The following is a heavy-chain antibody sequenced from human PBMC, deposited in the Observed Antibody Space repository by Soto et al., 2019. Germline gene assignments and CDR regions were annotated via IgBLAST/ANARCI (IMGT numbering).Heavy chain of an antibody. CDR1: GGSFSGYY. CDR2: INHSGST. Sequence: SETLSLTCAVYGGSFSGYYWSWIRQPPGKGLEWIGEINHSGSTNYNPSLKSRVTISVDTSKNQFSLKLSSVTAADTAVYYCARGGEQQLVRYYYYGMDVWGQGTQVTVSS. J-gene: IGHJ6*02. D-gene: IGHD6-13*01. CDR3: ARGGEQQLVRYYYYGMDV. V-gene: IGHV4-34*01.